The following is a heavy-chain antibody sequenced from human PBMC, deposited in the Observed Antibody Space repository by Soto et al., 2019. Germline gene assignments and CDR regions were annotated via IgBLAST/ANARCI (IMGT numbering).Heavy chain of an antibody. V-gene: IGHV2-5*01. CDR3: AHSVYDRSSYYVPDAFDI. CDR1: GFSLSTSGVG. CDR2: IYWNDDK. D-gene: IGHD3-22*01. J-gene: IGHJ3*02. Sequence: QITLKESGPTLVKPTQTLTLTCTFSGFSLSTSGVGVGWIRQPPGKALEWLALIYWNDDKRYSPSLKSRLTNTKDTSKIEVVHTTPNMDPVDTATYYWAHSVYDRSSYYVPDAFDIWGQGTMVTVSS.